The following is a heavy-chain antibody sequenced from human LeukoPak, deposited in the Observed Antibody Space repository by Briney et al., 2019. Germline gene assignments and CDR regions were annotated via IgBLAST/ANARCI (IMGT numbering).Heavy chain of an antibody. CDR2: IIPIFGTA. Sequence: GASVKVSCKASGGTFSSYAISWVRQAPGQGLEWMGGIIPIFGTANYAQKFQGRVTITADESTSTAYMELSGLRSEDTAVYYCARSDSSGWYLLDYWGQGTLVTVSS. V-gene: IGHV1-69*13. CDR3: ARSDSSGWYLLDY. J-gene: IGHJ4*02. CDR1: GGTFSSYA. D-gene: IGHD6-19*01.